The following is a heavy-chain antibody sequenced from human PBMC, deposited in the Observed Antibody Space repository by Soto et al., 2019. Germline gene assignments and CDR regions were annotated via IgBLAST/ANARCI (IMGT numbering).Heavy chain of an antibody. CDR3: ARDVAAVDDFWSGYYTGMVGWFDP. Sequence: QVQLQESGPGLVKPSGTLSLTCAVSGGSISSSNWWRWVRQPPGKGLEWIGEIYHSGSTNYNPSLKSRVTISVYKSKNKFSLKLSSVPAADTAVYYCARDVAAVDDFWSGYYTGMVGWFDPWGQGTLVTVSS. D-gene: IGHD3-3*01. V-gene: IGHV4-4*02. CDR2: IYHSGST. J-gene: IGHJ5*02. CDR1: GGSISSSNW.